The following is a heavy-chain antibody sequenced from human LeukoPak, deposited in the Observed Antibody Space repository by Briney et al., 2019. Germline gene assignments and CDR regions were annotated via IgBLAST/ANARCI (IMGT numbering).Heavy chain of an antibody. CDR1: GFTFSSYA. D-gene: IGHD3-10*01. V-gene: IGHV3-30-3*01. CDR2: ISYDGSNK. Sequence: GGSLRLSCAASGFTFSSYAMHWVRQAPGKGLEWVAVISYDGSNKYYADSVKGRFTISRDNSKNTLYLQMNSLRAEDTAVYYCARDGYRDPLWFGEAGSLYYFDYWGQGTLVTVSS. J-gene: IGHJ4*02. CDR3: ARDGYRDPLWFGEAGSLYYFDY.